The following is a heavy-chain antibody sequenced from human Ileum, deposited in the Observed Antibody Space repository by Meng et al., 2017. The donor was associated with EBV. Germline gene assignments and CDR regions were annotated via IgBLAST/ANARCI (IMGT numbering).Heavy chain of an antibody. V-gene: IGHV3-74*01. CDR3: SRDLAGPFDD. CDR1: GFSFSRFG. Sequence: VPLVESGGGLVQPGGSRRLSCAVSGFSFSRFGMHWVRQGPGKGLVWVARTNEDGGITNYADSVKGRITISRDNTRNTLYLQMNSLRDEDTAVYFCSRDLAGPFDDWGQGTLVTVSS. J-gene: IGHJ4*02. CDR2: TNEDGGIT.